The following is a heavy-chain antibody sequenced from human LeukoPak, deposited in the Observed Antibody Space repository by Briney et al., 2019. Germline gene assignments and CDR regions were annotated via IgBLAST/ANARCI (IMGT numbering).Heavy chain of an antibody. CDR1: GLIISNYW. D-gene: IGHD3-16*01. CDR2: LDGSLT. V-gene: IGHV3-74*01. Sequence: GGSLRLSCVASGLIISNYWMGGVRHAPGKGGGWLSRLDGSLTTSPSSVSGRFTVSRDNAKNTLYLQMNSLRAEDTAVFYCARDPEGFGATYFDYWGQGTLVTVSS. CDR3: ARDPEGFGATYFDY. J-gene: IGHJ4*02.